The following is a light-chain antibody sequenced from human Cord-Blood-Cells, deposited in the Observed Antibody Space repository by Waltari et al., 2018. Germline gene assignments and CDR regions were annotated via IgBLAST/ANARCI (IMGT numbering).Light chain of an antibody. J-gene: IGKJ3*01. CDR1: QGISNY. V-gene: IGKV6-21*01. Sequence: VMTQSPSSMSVSLGEKVTITCQASQGISNYLSWYQQKPDKAPKLLIKSASQSHTGVPSRFSGSGSGTDFTFTISSLEPEDSATYYCQQHNKHPLTFGPGTKVDIK. CDR2: SAS. CDR3: QQHNKHPLT.